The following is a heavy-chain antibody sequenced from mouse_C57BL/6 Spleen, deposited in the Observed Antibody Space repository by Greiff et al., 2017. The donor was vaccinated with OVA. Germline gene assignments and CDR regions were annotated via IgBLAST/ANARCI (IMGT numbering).Heavy chain of an antibody. J-gene: IGHJ4*01. Sequence: EVKLQESGGGLVQPGGSLKLSCAASGFTFSDYYMYWVRQTPEKRLEWVAYISNGGGSTYYPDTVKGRFTISRDNAKNTLYLQMSRLKSEDTAMYYCARHPIYYDYDDYAMDYWGQGTSVTVSS. D-gene: IGHD2-4*01. CDR2: ISNGGGST. CDR1: GFTFSDYY. V-gene: IGHV5-12*01. CDR3: ARHPIYYDYDDYAMDY.